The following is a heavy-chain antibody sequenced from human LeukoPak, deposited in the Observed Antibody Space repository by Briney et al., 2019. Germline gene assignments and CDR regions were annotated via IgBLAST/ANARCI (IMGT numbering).Heavy chain of an antibody. J-gene: IGHJ4*02. CDR2: INHSGST. CDR3: ARAARGRPYYYDSSGYYYDY. V-gene: IGHV4-34*01. CDR1: GGSFSGYY. D-gene: IGHD3-22*01. Sequence: SETLSLTCAVYGGSFSGYYWSWIRQPPGQGLEWIGEINHSGSTNYNPSLKSRVTISVDTSKNQCSLKLSSVTAADTAVYYCARAARGRPYYYDSSGYYYDYWGQGTPVTVSS.